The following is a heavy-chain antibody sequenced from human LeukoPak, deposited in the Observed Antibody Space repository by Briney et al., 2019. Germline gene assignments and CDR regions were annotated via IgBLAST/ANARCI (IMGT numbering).Heavy chain of an antibody. D-gene: IGHD6-13*01. CDR2: ISSSGTTV. V-gene: IGHV3-48*03. CDR3: ARAYSSSPGY. CDR1: GFTFSNYE. J-gene: IGHJ4*02. Sequence: SGGSLRLSCAASGFTFSNYEMNWVRPAPGKGLEWVSFISSSGTTVYYAHSVKGRFTISRDNAKNSLFLQMNSLRAEDTAVYYCARAYSSSPGYWGQGTLVTVSS.